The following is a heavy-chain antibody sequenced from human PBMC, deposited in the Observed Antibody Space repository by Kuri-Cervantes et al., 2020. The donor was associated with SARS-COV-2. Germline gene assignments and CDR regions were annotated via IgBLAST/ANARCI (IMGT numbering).Heavy chain of an antibody. CDR1: GFTFSSYS. V-gene: IGHV3-21*01. CDR3: ARGGYSSSSGHYFDY. J-gene: IGHJ4*02. Sequence: GESLKISCAASGFTFSSYSMNWVRQAPGKGLEWVPSISSSSSYIYYAGSVKGRFTISRDNAKNSLYLQMNSLRAEDTAVYYCARGGYSSSSGHYFDYWGQGTLVTVSS. D-gene: IGHD6-6*01. CDR2: ISSSSSYI.